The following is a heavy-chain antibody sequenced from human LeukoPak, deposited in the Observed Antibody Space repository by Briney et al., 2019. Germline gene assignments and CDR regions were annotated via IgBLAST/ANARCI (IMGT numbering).Heavy chain of an antibody. CDR3: TTDLSGSYYPFDY. CDR2: IRSNTDGGTT. Sequence: GGSLRLSCAVSGFXFRNAWMSWVRQAPGKGQEWVGRIRSNTDGGTTDYAAPVKGRFAISRDDSKNTLYLQMNSLKTEDTAVYYRTTDLSGSYYPFDYWGQGTLVTVSS. J-gene: IGHJ4*02. D-gene: IGHD1-26*01. CDR1: GFXFRNAW. V-gene: IGHV3-15*01.